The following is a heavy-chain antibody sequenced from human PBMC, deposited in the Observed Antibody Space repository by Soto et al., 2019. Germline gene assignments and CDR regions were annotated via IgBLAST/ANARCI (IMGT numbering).Heavy chain of an antibody. J-gene: IGHJ6*02. V-gene: IGHV4-39*01. D-gene: IGHD3-10*01. CDR1: GGSISSSSYY. Sequence: SETLSLTCTVSGGSISSSSYYWGWIRQPPGKGLEWIGSIYYSGSTYYNPSLKSRVTISADTSKNQFSLKLSSVTAADTAVYYCARESITMVRGVIDVWGQGTTVTVSS. CDR2: IYYSGST. CDR3: ARESITMVRGVIDV.